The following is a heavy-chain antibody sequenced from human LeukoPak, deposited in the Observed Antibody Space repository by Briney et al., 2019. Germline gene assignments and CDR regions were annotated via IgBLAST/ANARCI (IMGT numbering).Heavy chain of an antibody. CDR3: AKGKYGSGSYYRGEYYFDY. CDR2: ISGSGGST. V-gene: IGHV3-23*01. J-gene: IGHJ4*02. CDR1: GFTFSSYA. Sequence: PGGSLRLSCAASGFTFSSYAMSWVRQAPGKGLERVSAISGSGGSTYYADSVKGRFTISRDNSKNTLYLQMNSLRAEDTAVYYCAKGKYGSGSYYRGEYYFDYWGQGTLVTVSS. D-gene: IGHD3-10*01.